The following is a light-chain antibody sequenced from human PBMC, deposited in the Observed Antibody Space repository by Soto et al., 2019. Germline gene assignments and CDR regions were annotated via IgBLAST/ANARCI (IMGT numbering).Light chain of an antibody. J-gene: IGKJ5*01. Sequence: PGERVTLSCRASQGVSNSYLTWYQHKPGQAPRLLIYGASTRATSIPARFSGSGSGTDFTLTISSLQPEDFAVYYCQQSYSTPVTFGQGTRLEIK. CDR3: QQSYSTPVT. CDR1: QGVSNSY. V-gene: IGKV3D-7*01. CDR2: GAS.